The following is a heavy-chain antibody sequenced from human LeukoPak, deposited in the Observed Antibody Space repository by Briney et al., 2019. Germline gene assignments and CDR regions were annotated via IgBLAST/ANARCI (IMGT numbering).Heavy chain of an antibody. J-gene: IGHJ4*02. CDR3: ARDRVEMATIPPSERLHFDY. D-gene: IGHD5-24*01. V-gene: IGHV3-30*04. Sequence: PGRALRLSGAASGWTFSSYAMHWVRQAPGKGLDWVAVISYDGSNKYYADSVKGRFTISRDNSKNTLYLQMNSLRAEDTAVYYCARDRVEMATIPPSERLHFDYWGQGTLVTVSS. CDR2: ISYDGSNK. CDR1: GWTFSSYA.